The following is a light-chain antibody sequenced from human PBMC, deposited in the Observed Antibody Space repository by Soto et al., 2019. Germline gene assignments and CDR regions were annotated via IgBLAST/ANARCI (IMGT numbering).Light chain of an antibody. CDR1: QSVSNN. CDR2: GAS. CDR3: QQYNDWPAIT. V-gene: IGKV3-15*01. J-gene: IGKJ5*01. Sequence: EIVMTQSPATLSVSPGERATLSCRASQSVSNNLAWYQQKPGQAPRLLIYGASTRATGIPVRFSGSGSGTEFTLTISSLRSEDFAVYYCQQYNDWPAITFGQGTRLEI.